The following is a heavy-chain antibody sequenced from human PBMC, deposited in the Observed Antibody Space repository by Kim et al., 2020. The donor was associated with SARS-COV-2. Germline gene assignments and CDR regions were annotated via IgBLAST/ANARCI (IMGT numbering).Heavy chain of an antibody. CDR1: GFTFSSYS. V-gene: IGHV3-21*01. CDR2: ISSSSSYI. J-gene: IGHJ4*02. CDR3: ARDLSGSYLNDY. D-gene: IGHD1-26*01. Sequence: GGSLRLSCAASGFTFSSYSMNWVRQAPGKGLEWVSSISSSSSYIYYADSVKGRFTISRDNAKNSLYLQMNSLRAEDTAVYYCARDLSGSYLNDYWGQGTLVTVSS.